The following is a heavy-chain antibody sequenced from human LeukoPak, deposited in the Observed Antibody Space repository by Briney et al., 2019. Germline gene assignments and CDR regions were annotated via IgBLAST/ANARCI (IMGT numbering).Heavy chain of an antibody. J-gene: IGHJ3*02. CDR1: GYSISSGYY. D-gene: IGHD4-17*01. Sequence: PSETLSLTCAVSGYSISSGYYWGWIRQPPGKGLEWIGSIYHSGRTYYNPSLKSRVTISVDTSKNQLSLKLSSVTAADTAVYYCAREKTVTTKAFDIWGQGTMVTVSS. V-gene: IGHV4-38-2*02. CDR2: IYHSGRT. CDR3: AREKTVTTKAFDI.